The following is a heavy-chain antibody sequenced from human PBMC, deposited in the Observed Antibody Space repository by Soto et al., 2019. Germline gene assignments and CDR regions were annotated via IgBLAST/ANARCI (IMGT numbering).Heavy chain of an antibody. D-gene: IGHD3-9*01. V-gene: IGHV3-30*18. CDR3: AKGTLNFDWLLYGYYFDY. J-gene: IGHJ4*02. CDR1: GFTFSSYG. CDR2: ISYDGSNK. Sequence: GGSLRLSCAASGFTFSSYGMHWVRQAPGKGLEWVAVISYDGSNKYYADSVKGRFTISRDNSKNTLYLQMNSLRAEDTAVYYCAKGTLNFDWLLYGYYFDYWGQGT.